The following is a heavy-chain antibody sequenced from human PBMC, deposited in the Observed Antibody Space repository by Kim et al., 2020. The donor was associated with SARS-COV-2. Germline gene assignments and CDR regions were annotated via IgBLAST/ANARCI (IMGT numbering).Heavy chain of an antibody. CDR2: T. CDR3: ARLGASLDFDY. V-gene: IGHV4-59*08. J-gene: IGHJ4*02. Sequence: TNSKPTLKSQVTISVDTSKNQFSLKLSSVTAAGTAVYSCARLGASLDFDYWGQGTLVTVSS.